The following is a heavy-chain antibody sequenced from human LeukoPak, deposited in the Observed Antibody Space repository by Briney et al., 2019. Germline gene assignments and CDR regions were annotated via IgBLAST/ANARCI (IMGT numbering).Heavy chain of an antibody. CDR2: ISSSSSYI. V-gene: IGHV3-21*01. D-gene: IGHD2-2*01. Sequence: GGSLRLSCAASGFTFSSYSMNWVRQAPGKGLEWVSSISSSSSYIYYADSVKGRFTIPRDNAKNSLYLQMNSLRAEDTAVYYCARGNIVVVPAAKGGVDYWGQGTLVTVSS. J-gene: IGHJ4*02. CDR3: ARGNIVVVPAAKGGVDY. CDR1: GFTFSSYS.